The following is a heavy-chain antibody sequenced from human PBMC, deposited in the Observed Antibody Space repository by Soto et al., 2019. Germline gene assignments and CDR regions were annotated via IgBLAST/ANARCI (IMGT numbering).Heavy chain of an antibody. CDR2: ISGSAGST. Sequence: GGSLRLSCTGSGFTFSNYAMIWVRQAPGKGLEWVSAISGSAGSTYYAASVKGRFTVSKDNSRKTLHLQMSSLRAEDSAVYYCTRGMGKYYDRWNYFDSWGQGTLVTVSS. D-gene: IGHD3-22*01. J-gene: IGHJ4*02. CDR1: GFTFSNYA. CDR3: TRGMGKYYDRWNYFDS. V-gene: IGHV3-23*01.